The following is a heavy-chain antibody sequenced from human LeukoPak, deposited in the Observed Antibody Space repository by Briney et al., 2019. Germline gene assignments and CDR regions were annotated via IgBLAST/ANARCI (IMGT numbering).Heavy chain of an antibody. J-gene: IGHJ3*02. CDR1: GGSISSGGYY. V-gene: IGHV4-31*03. Sequence: SSETLSLTCTVSGGSISSGGYYWSWIRQHPGKGLEWIGYIYYSGSTYYNPSLKSRVTISVDTSKNQFSLKLSSVTAADTAVYYCARDKIPEQLGAFDIWGQGTMVTVSS. CDR3: ARDKIPEQLGAFDI. CDR2: IYYSGST. D-gene: IGHD6-13*01.